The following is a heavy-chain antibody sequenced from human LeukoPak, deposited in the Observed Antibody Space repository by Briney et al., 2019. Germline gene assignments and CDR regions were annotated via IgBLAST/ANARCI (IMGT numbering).Heavy chain of an antibody. CDR3: AKTSPYNWNYVSYFDY. D-gene: IGHD1-7*01. Sequence: SGGSLRLSCAASGFTFSSYAMSWVRQAPGKGLEWVSAISGSGGSTYYADSVKGRFTISRDNSKNTLYLQMNSLRAEDTAVYYCAKTSPYNWNYVSYFDYWGQGTLVTVSS. CDR2: ISGSGGST. CDR1: GFTFSSYA. J-gene: IGHJ4*02. V-gene: IGHV3-23*01.